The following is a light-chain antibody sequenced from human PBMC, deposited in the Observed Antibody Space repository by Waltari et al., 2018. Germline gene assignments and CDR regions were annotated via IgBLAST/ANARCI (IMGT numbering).Light chain of an antibody. J-gene: IGLJ3*02. CDR3: NSFTDSVTWV. CDR2: DVR. V-gene: IGLV2-14*01. CDR1: ISYLVGHKH. Sequence: QSALTQPASVSGSPGQPITISCTGTISYLVGHKHVSWYQQHPGKAPKPMIYDVRNRPSGVSDRFSGSKSDNTTSLTISGLQAEDEADYYCNSFTDSVTWVFGGGTKLTVL.